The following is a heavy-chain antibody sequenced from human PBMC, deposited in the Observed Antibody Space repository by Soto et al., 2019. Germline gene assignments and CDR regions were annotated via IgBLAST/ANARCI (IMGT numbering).Heavy chain of an antibody. CDR2: INPSGGST. V-gene: IGHV1-46*01. J-gene: IGHJ4*02. CDR1: GYTFTSYY. CDR3: VKDHGPYHLNFEY. Sequence: ASVKVSCKASGYTFTSYYMHWVRQAPGQGLEWMGIINPSGGSTSYAQKFQGRVTMTRDTSTSTVYMELSSLRSEDTAIYYCVKDHGPYHLNFEYWGRGTLVTVSS. D-gene: IGHD2-2*01.